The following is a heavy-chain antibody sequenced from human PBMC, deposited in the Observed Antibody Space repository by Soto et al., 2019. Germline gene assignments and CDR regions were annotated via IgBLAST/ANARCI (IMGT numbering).Heavy chain of an antibody. V-gene: IGHV1-8*01. Sequence: GASVKVSCKASGYTFTSYDINWVRQATGQGLEWMGWMNPNSGNTGYAQKFQGRVTMTRNTSISTAYMELSSLRSEDTAVYYCAREGSAYCSSTSCYDAFDIWGQGTMVTVSS. CDR2: MNPNSGNT. J-gene: IGHJ3*02. CDR3: AREGSAYCSSTSCYDAFDI. CDR1: GYTFTSYD. D-gene: IGHD2-2*01.